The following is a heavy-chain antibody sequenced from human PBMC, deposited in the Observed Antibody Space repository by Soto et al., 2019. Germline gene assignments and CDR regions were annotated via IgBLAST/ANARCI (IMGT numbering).Heavy chain of an antibody. D-gene: IGHD3-9*01. CDR1: GASISSSSYF. Sequence: PSETLSLTCTVSGASISSSSYFWGWIRQPPGKGLEWIGSIYYSGSTYYSPSLKSRVTISVDTSKNQFSLKLSPVTAADTAVYYCVAYYDILTGYPSLYNWLDPWGRGTLVTVSS. V-gene: IGHV4-39*01. CDR3: VAYYDILTGYPSLYNWLDP. CDR2: IYYSGST. J-gene: IGHJ5*02.